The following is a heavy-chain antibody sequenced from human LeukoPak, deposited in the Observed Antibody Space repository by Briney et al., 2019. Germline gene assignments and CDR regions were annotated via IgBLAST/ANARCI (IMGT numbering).Heavy chain of an antibody. D-gene: IGHD5-18*01. CDR2: INPNSGGT. CDR1: GYTFTGYY. J-gene: IGHJ4*02. CDR3: ARNTATTPGPWVYFDY. Sequence: GASVTVSCQASGYTFTGYYMHWVRQAPGQGLEWMGWINPNSGGTNYAQKFQGRGTMTRDTSIRTAYLELSRLRSDDTAVYYCARNTATTPGPWVYFDYWGQGTLVTVSS. V-gene: IGHV1-2*02.